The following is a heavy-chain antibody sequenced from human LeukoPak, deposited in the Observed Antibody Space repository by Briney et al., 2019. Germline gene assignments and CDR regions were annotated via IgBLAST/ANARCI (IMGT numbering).Heavy chain of an antibody. D-gene: IGHD2-2*02. V-gene: IGHV1-69*13. CDR2: IIPIFGTA. Sequence: SVKVSCKASGGTFISYAISWVRQAPGQGLEWMGGIIPIFGTANYAQKFQGRVTITADESTSTAYMELSSLRSEDTAVYYCASSTGVVVPAAILAWGQGTLVTVSS. CDR1: GGTFISYA. CDR3: ASSTGVVVPAAILA. J-gene: IGHJ4*02.